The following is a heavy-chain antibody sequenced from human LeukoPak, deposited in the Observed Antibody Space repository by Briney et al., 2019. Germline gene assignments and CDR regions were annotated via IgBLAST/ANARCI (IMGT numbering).Heavy chain of an antibody. CDR1: GGSISSYY. Sequence: PSETLSLTCTASGGSISSYYWSWIRQPPGKGLEWIGYIYYSGSTSYNPSLKSRVTISVDTSKNQFSLKLSSVTAADTAVYYCARDWDPSGYFDLWGRGTLVTVSS. CDR3: ARDWDPSGYFDL. J-gene: IGHJ2*01. D-gene: IGHD1-26*01. CDR2: IYYSGST. V-gene: IGHV4-59*01.